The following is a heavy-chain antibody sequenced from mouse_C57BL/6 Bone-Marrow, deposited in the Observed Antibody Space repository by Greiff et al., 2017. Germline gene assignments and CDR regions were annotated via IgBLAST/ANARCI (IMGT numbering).Heavy chain of an antibody. V-gene: IGHV1-81*01. CDR2: IYPRSGNT. CDR3: ARGRYYGFAY. Sequence: VKLQESGAELARPGASVKLSCKASGYTFTSYGISWVKQRTGQGLEWIGEIYPRSGNTYYNEKFKGKATLTADKSSSTAYMELRSLTSEDSAVYFCARGRYYGFAYWGQGTLVTVSA. J-gene: IGHJ3*01. CDR1: GYTFTSYG. D-gene: IGHD1-1*01.